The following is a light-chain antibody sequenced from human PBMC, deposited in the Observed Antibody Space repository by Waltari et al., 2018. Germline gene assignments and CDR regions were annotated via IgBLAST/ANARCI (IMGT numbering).Light chain of an antibody. J-gene: IGLJ3*02. V-gene: IGLV1-40*01. CDR1: ITNIWADSD. CDR2: GNT. CDR3: QSYDSSLTSSL. Sequence: HSVLTQPPSVSVAPGQRVTIPCPGRITNIWADSDVSSDQVLPGTPPKLLIYGNTNRPSGVPDRFSGSKSGTSASLAITGLQAEDEADYYCQSYDSSLTSSLFGGGSKLTVL.